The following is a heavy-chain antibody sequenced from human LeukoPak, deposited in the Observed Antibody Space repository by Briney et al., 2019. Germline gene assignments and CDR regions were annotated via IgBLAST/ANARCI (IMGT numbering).Heavy chain of an antibody. Sequence: SVKVSCKAFGDTVRRYAIGWVRQAPGQGLEWIGGIISTYGASNYAQKFQGRVTLTADESANTAYMELRDLRSDDTAVYYCARDRAGYGNYYFDSWGQGTPVTVSS. CDR2: IISTYGAS. D-gene: IGHD2/OR15-2a*01. CDR3: ARDRAGYGNYYFDS. J-gene: IGHJ4*02. CDR1: GDTVRRYA. V-gene: IGHV1-69*01.